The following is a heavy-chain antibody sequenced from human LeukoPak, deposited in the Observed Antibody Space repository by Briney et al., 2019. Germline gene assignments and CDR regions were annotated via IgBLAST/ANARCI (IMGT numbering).Heavy chain of an antibody. CDR2: ISAYNGDT. CDR3: ARGGSYTDY. D-gene: IGHD3-3*01. CDR1: GYTFTSYD. V-gene: IGHV1-18*01. J-gene: IGHJ4*02. Sequence: ASVKVSCKASGYTFTSYDINWVRQAPGQGLEWMGWISAYNGDTNYAQNLEGRVTMTTDTSTGTAYMDLRSLRSDDTAVYYCARGGSYTDYWGQGTLVTVSS.